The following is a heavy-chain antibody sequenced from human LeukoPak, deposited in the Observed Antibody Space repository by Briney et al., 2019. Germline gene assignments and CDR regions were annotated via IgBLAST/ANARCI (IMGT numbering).Heavy chain of an antibody. CDR3: AKDWSYRGWAYYLDY. J-gene: IGHJ4*02. V-gene: IGHV4-59*01. D-gene: IGHD6-19*01. Sequence: SETLSLTCTVSGGSISNKYWSWIRQPPGKGLEWIGYIYYSGSTNYNPSLKSRVTILVDTSKNQFSLKLSSVTAADTAVYFCAKDWSYRGWAYYLDYWGQGTLLTVSS. CDR1: GGSISNKY. CDR2: IYYSGST.